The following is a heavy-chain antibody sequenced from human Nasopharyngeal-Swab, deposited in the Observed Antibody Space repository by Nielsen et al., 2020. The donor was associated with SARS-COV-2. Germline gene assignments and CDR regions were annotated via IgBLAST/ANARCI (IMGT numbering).Heavy chain of an antibody. D-gene: IGHD3-10*01. J-gene: IGHJ6*03. CDR1: GGSISSSSYY. CDR2: IYYSGST. Sequence: SETLSLTCTVSGGSISSSSYYWGWIRQPPGKGLEWIGSIYYSGSTYYNPSLKSRVTISVETSKNQFSLKLSSVTAADTAVYYCARERGRGGIWNYYYYYMDVWGKGTTVTVSS. V-gene: IGHV4-39*07. CDR3: ARERGRGGIWNYYYYYMDV.